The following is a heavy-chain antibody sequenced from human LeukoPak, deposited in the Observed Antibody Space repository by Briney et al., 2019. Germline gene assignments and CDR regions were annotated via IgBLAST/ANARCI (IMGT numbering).Heavy chain of an antibody. Sequence: RPGESLKISCKASGYTFTSYGISWVRQAPGQGLEWMGWISAYNGNTNYAQKLQGRVTMTTDTSTSTAYMELRSLRSDDTAVYYCARKYYYDSSGYYVFDYWGQGTLVTVSS. CDR1: GYTFTSYG. J-gene: IGHJ4*02. CDR3: ARKYYYDSSGYYVFDY. CDR2: ISAYNGNT. D-gene: IGHD3-22*01. V-gene: IGHV1-18*01.